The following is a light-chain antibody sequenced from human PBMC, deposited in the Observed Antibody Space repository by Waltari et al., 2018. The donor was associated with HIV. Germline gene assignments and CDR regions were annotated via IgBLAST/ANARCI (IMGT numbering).Light chain of an antibody. Sequence: QSVLSQPPSVSGAPRQTVTVPCTGGPSNLGAYLDAHWYQHLPGTAPKLLIYGKNNRPSGVPARFSGSRSGSSASLAITGLQAEDEADYYCQSYDNVLTAVIFGGGTKVTVL. J-gene: IGLJ2*01. CDR2: GKN. V-gene: IGLV1-40*01. CDR3: QSYDNVLTAVI. CDR1: PSNLGAYLD.